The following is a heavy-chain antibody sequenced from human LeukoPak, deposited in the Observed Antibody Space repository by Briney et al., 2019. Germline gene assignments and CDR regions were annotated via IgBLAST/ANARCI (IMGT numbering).Heavy chain of an antibody. CDR3: AKQAGGSGNYYYY. CDR2: ISDSGGNT. Sequence: GGSLRLSCEASGFTFSSYAMSWVRQAPGKGLEWVSPISDSGGNTYYADSVKGRFTISRDNSKSTLYLQMSSLRAEDTAVYVCAKQAGGSGNYYYYWGEGTLGTVSS. V-gene: IGHV3-23*01. CDR1: GFTFSSYA. D-gene: IGHD3-10*01. J-gene: IGHJ4*02.